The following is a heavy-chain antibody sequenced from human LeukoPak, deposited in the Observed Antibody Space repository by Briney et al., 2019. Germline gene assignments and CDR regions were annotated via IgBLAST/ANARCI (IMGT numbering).Heavy chain of an antibody. CDR1: GGSISSSSYY. D-gene: IGHD4/OR15-4a*01. J-gene: IGHJ2*01. CDR3: ARGRRIVVLPGRGYFDL. Sequence: SETLSLTCTVSGGSISSSSYYWSWIRVPPGKGLEWIGSIYYAGSTYYNPSLKSRVTLSVDTSTNHFSLNIKSVTAADTAMYYCARGRRIVVLPGRGYFDLWGRGTLVTVSS. V-gene: IGHV4-39*02. CDR2: IYYAGST.